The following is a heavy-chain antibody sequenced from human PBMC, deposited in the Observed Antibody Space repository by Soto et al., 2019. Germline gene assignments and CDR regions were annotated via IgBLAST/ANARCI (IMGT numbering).Heavy chain of an antibody. CDR1: GFTFSSYG. D-gene: IGHD6-13*01. CDR3: ARAFHIAAANTRTGAFDI. CDR2: IWYDGSNK. J-gene: IGHJ3*02. Sequence: GGSLRLSCAASGFTFSSYGMHWVRQAPGKGLEWVAVIWYDGSNKYYADSVKGRFTISRDNSKNTLYLQMNSLRAEDTAVYYCARAFHIAAANTRTGAFDIWGQGTMVTVSS. V-gene: IGHV3-33*01.